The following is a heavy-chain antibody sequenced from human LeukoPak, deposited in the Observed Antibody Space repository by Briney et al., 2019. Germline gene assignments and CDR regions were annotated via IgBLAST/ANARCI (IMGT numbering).Heavy chain of an antibody. D-gene: IGHD6-13*01. CDR3: AKRYSSSRLVRDTGDFDY. CDR1: GFTFSSYA. J-gene: IGHJ4*02. CDR2: ISGSGGST. V-gene: IGHV3-23*01. Sequence: GGSLRLSCAASGFTFSSYAMSWVRQAPGKGLEWVSAISGSGGSTYYADSVKGRFTISRDNSKNTLYLQMNSLRAEDTAVYYCAKRYSSSRLVRDTGDFDYWGQGTLVTVSS.